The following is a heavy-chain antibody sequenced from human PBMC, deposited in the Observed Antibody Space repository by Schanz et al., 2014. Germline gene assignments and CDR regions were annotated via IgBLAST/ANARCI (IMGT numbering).Heavy chain of an antibody. CDR1: GFSVSSNY. J-gene: IGHJ6*02. CDR3: ERDENYDDSAEYGMDV. CDR2: IYRGGST. V-gene: IGHV3-53*01. Sequence: EVQLVESGGGLIQPGGSLRLSCAASGFSVSSNYMSWVRQAPGKGLGWVSVIYRGGSTYYADSVKGRFTISRDNSKNTLYLQMNSLRAEGAADYRCERDENYDDSAEYGMDVWGQGATVTVSS. D-gene: IGHD3-22*01.